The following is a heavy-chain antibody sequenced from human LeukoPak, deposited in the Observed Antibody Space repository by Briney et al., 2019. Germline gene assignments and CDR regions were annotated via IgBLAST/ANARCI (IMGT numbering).Heavy chain of an antibody. V-gene: IGHV4-39*07. Sequence: SETLSLTCTVSGGSISSSSYYWGWIRQPPGKGLEWVGSIYYSGSTYYNPSLKSRVTISVDTSKNQFSLKLSSVTAADTAVYYCARGLNWFDPWGQGTLVTVSS. CDR1: GGSISSSSYY. CDR3: ARGLNWFDP. J-gene: IGHJ5*02. CDR2: IYYSGST. D-gene: IGHD5/OR15-5a*01.